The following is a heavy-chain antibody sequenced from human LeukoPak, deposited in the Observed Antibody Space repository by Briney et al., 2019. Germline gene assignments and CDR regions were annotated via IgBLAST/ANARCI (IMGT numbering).Heavy chain of an antibody. Sequence: ASVKVSCKVSRYTLTELSMHWVRQAPGKGLEWMGGFDPEDGETIYAQKFQGRVTMTEDTSTDTAYMELSSLRSEDTAVYYCATRYSYALERIFDYWGQGTLVTVSS. CDR3: ATRYSYALERIFDY. CDR2: FDPEDGET. CDR1: RYTLTELS. J-gene: IGHJ4*02. D-gene: IGHD5-18*01. V-gene: IGHV1-24*01.